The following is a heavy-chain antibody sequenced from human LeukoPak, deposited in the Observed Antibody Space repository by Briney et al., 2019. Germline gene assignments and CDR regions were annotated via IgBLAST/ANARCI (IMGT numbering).Heavy chain of an antibody. CDR2: IRSDGSNT. V-gene: IGHV3-33*01. J-gene: IGHJ4*02. Sequence: GGSLRLSCAASGFTFSTYGMHWVRQAPGKGLEWVAVIRSDGSNTYSADSVRGRFTTSRDNSKNTLFLQMSSLTVEDRAIYYCARGNMLRDFDYWGQGTLVTVSS. CDR1: GFTFSTYG. D-gene: IGHD3-10*02. CDR3: ARGNMLRDFDY.